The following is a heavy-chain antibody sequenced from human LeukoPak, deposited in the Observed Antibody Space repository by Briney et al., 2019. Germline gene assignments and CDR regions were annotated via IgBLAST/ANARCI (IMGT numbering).Heavy chain of an antibody. D-gene: IGHD5-24*01. V-gene: IGHV4-59*08. Sequence: PSETLSLTCTVSGGSISSYYWSWIRQPPGKGLEWIGYIYYSGSTNYNPSLKSRVTISVDTSKNQFSLKLSSVTAADTAVYYCASLPRDGYNPDAFDIWGQGTMVTVSS. CDR2: IYYSGST. CDR3: ASLPRDGYNPDAFDI. J-gene: IGHJ3*02. CDR1: GGSISSYY.